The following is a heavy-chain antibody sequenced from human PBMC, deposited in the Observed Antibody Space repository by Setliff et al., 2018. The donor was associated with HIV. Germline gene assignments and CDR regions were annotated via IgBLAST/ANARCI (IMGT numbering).Heavy chain of an antibody. V-gene: IGHV3-7*03. CDR1: GFTFSRHW. Sequence: PGESLKISCAASGFTFSRHWMSWVRQAPGKGLEWVASIKDDGREEDYADSVKGRFTISRDNAKNSLFLQMDSLRAEDTAVYYCARCLNTEYWSGYSPFDYWCLGSLVTVSS. J-gene: IGHJ4*02. CDR2: IKDDGREE. CDR3: ARCLNTEYWSGYSPFDY. D-gene: IGHD3-3*01.